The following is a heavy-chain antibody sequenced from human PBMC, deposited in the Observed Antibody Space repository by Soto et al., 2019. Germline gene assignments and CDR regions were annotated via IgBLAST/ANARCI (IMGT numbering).Heavy chain of an antibody. CDR3: ARDRSGYDDYYYYYMDV. CDR2: ISSSSSYI. V-gene: IGHV3-21*01. CDR1: GFNVGSYS. D-gene: IGHD5-12*01. Sequence: PGGPQRLSSTASGFNVGSYSMNWVRQAPGKGLEWVSSISSSSSYIYYADSVKGRFTISRDNAKNSLYLQMNSLRAEDTAVYYCARDRSGYDDYYYYYMDVWGKGTTVTVSS. J-gene: IGHJ6*03.